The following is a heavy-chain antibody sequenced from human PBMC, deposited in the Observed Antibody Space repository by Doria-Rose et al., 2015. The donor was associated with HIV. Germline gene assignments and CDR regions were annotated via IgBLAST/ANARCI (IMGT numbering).Heavy chain of an antibody. CDR1: GESFSGDY. CDR2: INDSGTT. Sequence: LQQWDAGLLMPSETLSLTCAVYGESFSGDYWTWIRQPPGKGLEWIGEINDSGTTNYNPSLKSRVTISVDTSKKQFSLKVRSVTAADTAFYYCARKTTVFGYYYYALDVWGQGTTVTVSS. J-gene: IGHJ6*02. V-gene: IGHV4-34*01. CDR3: ARKTTVFGYYYYALDV. D-gene: IGHD4-17*01.